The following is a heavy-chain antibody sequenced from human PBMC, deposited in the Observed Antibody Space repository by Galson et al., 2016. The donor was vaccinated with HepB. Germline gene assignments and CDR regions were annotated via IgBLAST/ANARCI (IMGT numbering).Heavy chain of an antibody. CDR2: ISRSGDST. CDR1: GFTFSNYG. V-gene: IGHV3-23*01. CDR3: VQGSTAPAV. Sequence: SLRLSCAASGFTFSNYGMTWFRQAPGKGLEVVSSISRSGDSTDYADSVKGRFTISRGNSKNTLSLQMNSLTAGDTAIYYCVQGSTAPAVWGKGTTVTVSS. J-gene: IGHJ6*04. D-gene: IGHD1-26*01.